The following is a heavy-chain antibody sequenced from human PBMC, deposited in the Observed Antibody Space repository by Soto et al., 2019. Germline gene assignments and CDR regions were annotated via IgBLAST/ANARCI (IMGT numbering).Heavy chain of an antibody. D-gene: IGHD3-22*01. CDR1: GGSISSGGYS. V-gene: IGHV4-30-2*01. CDR2: IYHSGIT. CDR3: ARVGPWVPYYYDSRPYTWENWFDP. Sequence: PSETLSLTCAVSGGSISSGGYSWSWIRQPPGKGLAWIGYIYHSGITYYNPSLKSRVTISVDRSKNQFSLKLSSVTAADTAVYYCARVGPWVPYYYDSRPYTWENWFDPWGQGTLVTVSS. J-gene: IGHJ5*02.